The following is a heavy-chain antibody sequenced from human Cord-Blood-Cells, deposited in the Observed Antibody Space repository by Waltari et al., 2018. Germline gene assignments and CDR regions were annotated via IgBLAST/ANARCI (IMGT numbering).Heavy chain of an antibody. CDR1: GGSFSGYY. Sequence: QVQLQQWGAGLLKPSETLSLTCAVYGGSFSGYYWSWIRQPPGKGLEWIGEINHSGSTNYNPSLKSRFTISVDTSKNQFSLKLSSVTAADTAVYYCARGFLELRPFDYWGQGTLVTVSS. CDR2: INHSGST. J-gene: IGHJ4*02. CDR3: ARGFLELRPFDY. V-gene: IGHV4-34*01. D-gene: IGHD1-7*01.